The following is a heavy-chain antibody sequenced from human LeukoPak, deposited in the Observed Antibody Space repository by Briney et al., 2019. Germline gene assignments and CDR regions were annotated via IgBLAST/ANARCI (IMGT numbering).Heavy chain of an antibody. CDR3: AREGTIFGVVISRGFDY. J-gene: IGHJ4*02. CDR2: ISSSSSYI. CDR1: GFTFSSYS. Sequence: PGGSLRLSCAASGFTFSSYSMNWVRQAPGKGLEWVSSISSSSSYIYYADSAKGRFTISRDNAKNSLYLQMNSLRAEDTAVYYCAREGTIFGVVISRGFDYWGQGTLVTVSS. D-gene: IGHD3-3*01. V-gene: IGHV3-21*01.